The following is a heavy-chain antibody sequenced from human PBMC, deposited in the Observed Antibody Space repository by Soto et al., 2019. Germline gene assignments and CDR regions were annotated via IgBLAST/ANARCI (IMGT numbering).Heavy chain of an antibody. CDR2: IYYSGST. V-gene: IGHV4-59*08. J-gene: IGHJ4*02. D-gene: IGHD1-1*01. CDR1: RGSINNYY. CDR3: ARHGQLGHTYFDY. Sequence: SETLSLTCTVSRGSINNYYWSWIRQRPGKGLEWIGYIYYSGSTNSNTSLKTRVAISVDTSKNQFSLKLSSVTAADTAVYYCARHGQLGHTYFDYWGQGTLVTVSS.